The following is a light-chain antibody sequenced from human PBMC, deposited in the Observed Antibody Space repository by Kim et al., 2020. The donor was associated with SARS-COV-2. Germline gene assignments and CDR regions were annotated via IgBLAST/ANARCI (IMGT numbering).Light chain of an antibody. J-gene: IGLJ1*01. CDR2: QDS. V-gene: IGLV3-1*01. CDR3: QAWDSSTGGV. Sequence: SYELTQPPSVSVSPGQTASITCSGEKLGDKYACWYQQKPGQSPVLVIYQDSKRPSGIPERFSGSNSGNTATLTISGTQAMDEADYYCQAWDSSTGGVFGTGTKVTVL. CDR1: KLGDKY.